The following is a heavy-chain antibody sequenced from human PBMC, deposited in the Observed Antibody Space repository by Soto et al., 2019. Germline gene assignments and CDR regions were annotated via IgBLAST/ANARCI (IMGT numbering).Heavy chain of an antibody. CDR1: GFTFSSYA. CDR2: ISGSGGST. V-gene: IGHV3-23*01. CDR3: AKALGTVVVAAPLDY. Sequence: PGGSLRLSCAASGFTFSSYAMSWVRHAPGKGLEWVSAISGSGGSTYYADSVKGRFTISRDNSKNTLYLQMNSLRAEDTAVYYCAKALGTVVVAAPLDYWGQGTQSPSPQ. D-gene: IGHD2-15*01. J-gene: IGHJ4*02.